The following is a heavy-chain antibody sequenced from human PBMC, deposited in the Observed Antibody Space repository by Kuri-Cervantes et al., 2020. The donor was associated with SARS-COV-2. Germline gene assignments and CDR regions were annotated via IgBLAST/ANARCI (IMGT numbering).Heavy chain of an antibody. D-gene: IGHD6-19*01. CDR1: GGPFSGYY. V-gene: IGHV4-34*01. J-gene: IGHJ2*01. CDR2: NNHSEST. Sequence: SDPLTLPCPVYGGPFSGYYWRWTRQPPGRGLEWIGKNNHSESTNYNPSLKSRVTISVDTSKNQFSLKLSSVTAADTAVYYCARGRIGYSRGWSYWYFDLWGRGTLVTVSS. CDR3: ARGRIGYSRGWSYWYFDL.